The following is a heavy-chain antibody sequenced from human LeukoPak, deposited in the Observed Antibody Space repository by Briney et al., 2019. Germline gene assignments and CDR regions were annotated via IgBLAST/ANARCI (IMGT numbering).Heavy chain of an antibody. CDR3: ARARVRIESDAFDI. V-gene: IGHV1-2*02. D-gene: IGHD2-15*01. CDR2: INPNSGGT. J-gene: IGHJ3*02. Sequence: DSVKVSCKASGYTFTGYYMHWVRQAPGQGHELMGWINPNSGGTNCAQKCQSRVTMTSDTPISPAFMELSRLRSDDTAVYYCARARVRIESDAFDIWGQGTMVTVSS. CDR1: GYTFTGYY.